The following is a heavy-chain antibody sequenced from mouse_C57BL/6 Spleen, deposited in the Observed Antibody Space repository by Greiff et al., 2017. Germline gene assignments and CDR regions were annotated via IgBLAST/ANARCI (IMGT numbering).Heavy chain of an antibody. Sequence: QVQLQQSGAELARPGASVKLSCKASGYTFTSYGISWVKQRTGQGLEWIGEIYPRSGNTYYNEKFQGKATLTADKSSSTAYMELRSLTSEDSAVYFCARSGSTTVVDAMDYWGQGTSVTVSS. V-gene: IGHV1-81*01. CDR2: IYPRSGNT. CDR1: GYTFTSYG. CDR3: ARSGSTTVVDAMDY. J-gene: IGHJ4*01. D-gene: IGHD1-1*01.